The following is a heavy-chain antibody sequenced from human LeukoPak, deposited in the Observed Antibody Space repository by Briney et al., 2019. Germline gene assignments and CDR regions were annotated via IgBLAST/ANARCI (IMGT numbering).Heavy chain of an antibody. V-gene: IGHV1-69*13. CDR1: GGTFSSYA. CDR3: ARDRTTQNLEWDAFDI. CDR2: IIPIFGTA. D-gene: IGHD3-3*01. Sequence: ASVKVSCKASGGTFSSYAISWVRQAPGQGLEWMGGIIPIFGTANYAQKFQGRVTITADESTSTAYMELSSLRSEDTAVYYCARDRTTQNLEWDAFDIWGQGTMVTVSS. J-gene: IGHJ3*02.